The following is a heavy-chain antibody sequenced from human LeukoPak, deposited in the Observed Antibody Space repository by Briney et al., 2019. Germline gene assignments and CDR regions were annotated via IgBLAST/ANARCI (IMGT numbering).Heavy chain of an antibody. J-gene: IGHJ4*02. CDR3: ARERWTAVAG. Sequence: GGSLRLSWAAFGFTFGSYAMHWVGQAPGKGLEWVAVISYDRSNKYYADSVKGRFTISRDNSKNTLYLQMNSLRAEDTAVYYCARERWTAVAGWGQGTLVTVSS. V-gene: IGHV3-30-3*01. CDR2: ISYDRSNK. CDR1: GFTFGSYA. D-gene: IGHD6-19*01.